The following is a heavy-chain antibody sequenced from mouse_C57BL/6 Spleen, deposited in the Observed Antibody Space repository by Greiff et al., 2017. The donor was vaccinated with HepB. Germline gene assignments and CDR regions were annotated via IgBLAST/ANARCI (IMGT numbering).Heavy chain of an antibody. CDR1: GYAFSSSW. J-gene: IGHJ2*01. CDR3: ARGTTVNPFDY. Sequence: QVQLQQSGPELVKPGASVKISCKASGYAFSSSWMNWAKQRPGKGLEWIGRIYPGDGDTNYNGKFKGKATLTADKSSSTAYMQLSSLTSEDSAVYFCARGTTVNPFDYWGQGTTLTVSS. CDR2: IYPGDGDT. D-gene: IGHD1-1*01. V-gene: IGHV1-82*01.